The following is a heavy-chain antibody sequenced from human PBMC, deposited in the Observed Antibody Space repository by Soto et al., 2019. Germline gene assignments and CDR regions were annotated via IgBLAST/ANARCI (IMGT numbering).Heavy chain of an antibody. Sequence: SETLSLTCTIASGSISSTGSYWGWSRQAPGKGLEWIGTIYSGSTYYNPSIKSPVTISIDTSKNQFSLKLSSVTAADTAVYYCARGSSWYSGGWFDPWGQGALVT. CDR3: ARGSSWYSGGWFDP. D-gene: IGHD6-13*01. V-gene: IGHV4-39*01. CDR2: IYSGST. CDR1: SGSISSTGSY. J-gene: IGHJ5*02.